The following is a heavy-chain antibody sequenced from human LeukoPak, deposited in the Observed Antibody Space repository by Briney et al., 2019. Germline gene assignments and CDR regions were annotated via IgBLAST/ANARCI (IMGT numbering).Heavy chain of an antibody. V-gene: IGHV3-23*01. CDR3: AKDPPEPAGGLGS. CDR2: ITDDGRST. Sequence: GGSLRLSCAASGFTFSSYEMNWVRQAPGKGLEWVSAITDDGRSTYYADFVRGRSVISRDNSKKTLFLQMNSLRVDDTGIYYCAKDPPEPAGGLGSWGQGTLVTVSA. D-gene: IGHD6-13*01. CDR1: GFTFSSYE. J-gene: IGHJ5*02.